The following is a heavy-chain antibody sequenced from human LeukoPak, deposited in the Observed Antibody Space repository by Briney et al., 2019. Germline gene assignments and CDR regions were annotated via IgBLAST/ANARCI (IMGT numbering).Heavy chain of an antibody. CDR1: GFTFSSYS. CDR3: AREEDGYNSDIDY. J-gene: IGHJ4*02. CDR2: ISSSSTTI. D-gene: IGHD5-24*01. Sequence: GGSLRLSCAASGFTFSSYSMHWVRQAPGKGLEWVSYISSSSTTIYYADSVKGRFTISRDNDKNTLYLQMNSLRAEDTAVYYCAREEDGYNSDIDYWGQGTLVTVSS. V-gene: IGHV3-48*04.